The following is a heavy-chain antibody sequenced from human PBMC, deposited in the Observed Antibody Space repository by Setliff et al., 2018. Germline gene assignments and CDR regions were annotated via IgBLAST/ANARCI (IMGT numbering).Heavy chain of an antibody. CDR1: GGTFSSYG. D-gene: IGHD5-18*01. CDR3: ARAPLESGYYYGQGHYFDY. J-gene: IGHJ4*02. V-gene: IGHV1-69*05. CDR2: TIPIFGTT. Sequence: SVKVSCKASGGTFSSYGISWVRQAPGQGLEWMGGTIPIFGTTNYAQKFQGRVTIITDESTTTVYMELSSLRSEDTAVYYCARAPLESGYYYGQGHYFDYWGQGTLVTVSS.